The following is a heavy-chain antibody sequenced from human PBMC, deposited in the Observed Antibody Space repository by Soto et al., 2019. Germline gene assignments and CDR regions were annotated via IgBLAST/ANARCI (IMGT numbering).Heavy chain of an antibody. V-gene: IGHV3-23*01. Sequence: GASLRPAYGGSGYTFRSYAMSWDRKAQGKGLEWVSAISGSGGSTYYADSVKGRFTISRDNSKNTLYLQMNSLRAEDTAVYYCAKAQGSGSPMPLGPWAQGTLVTVPS. J-gene: IGHJ5*02. CDR1: GYTFRSYA. D-gene: IGHD3-10*01. CDR2: ISGSGGST. CDR3: AKAQGSGSPMPLGP.